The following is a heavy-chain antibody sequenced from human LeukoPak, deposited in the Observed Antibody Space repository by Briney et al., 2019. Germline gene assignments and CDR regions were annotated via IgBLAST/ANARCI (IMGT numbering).Heavy chain of an antibody. D-gene: IGHD4-17*01. CDR1: GFTFSSYW. J-gene: IGHJ5*02. CDR3: ARVSLDYGDYHWFDP. Sequence: PGGSLRLSCAASGFTFSSYWMHWVRQAPGKGLVWVSRINTDGSSTGYADPVKGRFTISRDNAKNTLYLQMNSLRAEDTAVYYCARVSLDYGDYHWFDPWGQGTLVTVSS. V-gene: IGHV3-74*01. CDR2: INTDGSST.